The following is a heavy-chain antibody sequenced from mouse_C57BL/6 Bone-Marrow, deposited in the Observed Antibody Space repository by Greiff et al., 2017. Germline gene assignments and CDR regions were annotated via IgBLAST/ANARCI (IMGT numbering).Heavy chain of an antibody. V-gene: IGHV1-55*01. J-gene: IGHJ4*01. Sequence: VQLQQPGAELVKPGASVKMSCKASGYTFPSYWITWVKQRPGQGLEWIGDIYPGSGSTNYNEKFKSKATLIVDTSSSTAYMQLSSLTSEDSAVYYCARLLRVLRDAMDYWGQGTSVTVSS. CDR1: GYTFPSYW. D-gene: IGHD1-1*01. CDR3: ARLLRVLRDAMDY. CDR2: IYPGSGST.